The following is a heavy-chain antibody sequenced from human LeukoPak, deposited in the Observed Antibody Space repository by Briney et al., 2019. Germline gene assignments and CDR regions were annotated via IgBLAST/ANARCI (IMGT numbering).Heavy chain of an antibody. V-gene: IGHV4-61*02. CDR1: GGPISSGSYY. D-gene: IGHD3-3*01. CDR3: ANQRSGYYYFDY. J-gene: IGHJ4*02. CDR2: IYTSGST. Sequence: PSETLSLTCTVSGGPISSGSYYWSWIRQPAGKGLEWIGRIYTSGSTNHNPSLKSRVTISVDTSKNQFSLKLSSVTAADTAVYYCANQRSGYYYFDYWGQGTLVTVSS.